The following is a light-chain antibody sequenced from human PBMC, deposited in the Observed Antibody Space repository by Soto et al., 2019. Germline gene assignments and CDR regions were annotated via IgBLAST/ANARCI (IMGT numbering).Light chain of an antibody. CDR3: SSYASNTSVV. V-gene: IGLV2-14*01. CDR2: EVS. CDR1: SSDVGGYNY. Sequence: QPASVSGSPGQSITISCTGTSSDVGGYNYVSWYQQHPGKVPKLMIYEVSNRPSGVSNRFSGSKSGNTASLTISGLQAEDEGDYYCSSYASNTSVVFGGGTKLTVL. J-gene: IGLJ2*01.